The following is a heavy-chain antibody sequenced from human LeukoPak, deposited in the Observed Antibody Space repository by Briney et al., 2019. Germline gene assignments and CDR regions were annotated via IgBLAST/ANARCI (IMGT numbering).Heavy chain of an antibody. CDR1: GFTFSTYA. J-gene: IGHJ4*02. CDR3: AREEAPVGGSSFDY. CDR2: ISSGGVNT. Sequence: GGSLRLSCAASGFTFSTYAMHWVRQAPGKGLEHVSSISSGGVNTYYADSVRGRFTISRDNSKNTLYLHIGSLRAEDMAVYYCAREEAPVGGSSFDYWGQGTLSPSPQ. V-gene: IGHV3-64*02. D-gene: IGHD1-26*01.